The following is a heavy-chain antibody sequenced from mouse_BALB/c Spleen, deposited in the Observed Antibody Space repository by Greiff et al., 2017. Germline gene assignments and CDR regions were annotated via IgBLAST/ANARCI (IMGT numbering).Heavy chain of an antibody. CDR3: ARSLGYFDY. Sequence: EESGPGLVKPSQSLSLTCSVTGYSITSGYYWNWIRQFPGNKLEWMGYISYDGSNNYNPSLKNRISITRDTSKNQFFLKLNSVTTEDTATYYCARSLGYFDYWGQGTTLTVSS. CDR2: ISYDGSN. V-gene: IGHV3-6*02. D-gene: IGHD4-1*01. CDR1: GYSITSGYY. J-gene: IGHJ2*01.